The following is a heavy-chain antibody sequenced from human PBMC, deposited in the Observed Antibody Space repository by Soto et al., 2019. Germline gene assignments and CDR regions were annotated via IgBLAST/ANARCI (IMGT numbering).Heavy chain of an antibody. CDR1: GFTFSSYG. V-gene: IGHV3-33*01. D-gene: IGHD6-6*01. CDR3: ARWWEIAARHSRGWFDP. Sequence: QVQLVESGGGVVQPGRSLRLSCAASGFTFSSYGMHWVRQAPGKGLEWVAVIWYDGSNKYYADSVKGRFTISRDNSKNTLYLQMNSLRAEDTEVYYCARWWEIAARHSRGWFDPWGRGTLVTVSS. J-gene: IGHJ5*02. CDR2: IWYDGSNK.